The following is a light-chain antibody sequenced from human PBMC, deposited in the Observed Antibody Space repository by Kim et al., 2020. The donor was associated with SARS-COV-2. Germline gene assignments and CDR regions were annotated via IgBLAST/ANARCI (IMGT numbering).Light chain of an antibody. V-gene: IGKV1-39*01. CDR1: QSISSY. J-gene: IGKJ3*01. Sequence: DIQMTQSPSSLSASVGDRVTITCRTTQSISSYLNWYQQKPGRAPKLLISAASTLQGGAPSRFSGSGSETDFTLTISSLQPDDFATYFCQQSYITPFTFGPGTKVDIK. CDR2: AAS. CDR3: QQSYITPFT.